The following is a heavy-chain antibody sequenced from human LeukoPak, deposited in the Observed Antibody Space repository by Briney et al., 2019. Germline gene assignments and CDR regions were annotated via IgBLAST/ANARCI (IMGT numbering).Heavy chain of an antibody. CDR1: GFTFSTYA. Sequence: PGGPLRLSCAASGFTFSTYAMSWVRQAPGKGLEWVSAISGGGDSTSYADSVKGRFTISRDNSKNTLYLQMNSLRAEGPAIYYCAKESGSYYGNFDYWGQGTLVTVSS. CDR3: AKESGSYYGNFDY. J-gene: IGHJ4*02. V-gene: IGHV3-23*01. D-gene: IGHD1-26*01. CDR2: ISGGGDST.